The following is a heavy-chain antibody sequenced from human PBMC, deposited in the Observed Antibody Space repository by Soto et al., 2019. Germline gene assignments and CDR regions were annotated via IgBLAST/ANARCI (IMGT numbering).Heavy chain of an antibody. CDR3: ARDQWLKVPAVVGDKFDS. D-gene: IGHD6-19*01. Sequence: QVQLVQSGGEEKKPGASVKVSCKASGYDFIGHGISWVRQARGQGLEWMGWFNSYNGDTKYARKYQDRITLTKDKSTRTVYMELTSLRSDDTAVYYCARDQWLKVPAVVGDKFDSWGQGTLVTVSS. CDR2: FNSYNGDT. CDR1: GYDFIGHG. V-gene: IGHV1-18*04. J-gene: IGHJ5*01.